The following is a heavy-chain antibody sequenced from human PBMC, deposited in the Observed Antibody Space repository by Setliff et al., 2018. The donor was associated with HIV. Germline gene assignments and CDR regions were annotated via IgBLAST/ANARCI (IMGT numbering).Heavy chain of an antibody. CDR2: MYYGGST. D-gene: IGHD3-22*01. J-gene: IGHJ4*02. V-gene: IGHV4-39*07. CDR1: GGSISSSSYY. Sequence: SETLSLTCTVSGGSISSSSYYWGWIRQSPGKGLEWIGSMYYGGSTFYNPSLKSRVTISEDTSKNQVSLRLSSMTAADTAIYYCARGLYYDSKSLDYWGQGTLVTVSS. CDR3: ARGLYYDSKSLDY.